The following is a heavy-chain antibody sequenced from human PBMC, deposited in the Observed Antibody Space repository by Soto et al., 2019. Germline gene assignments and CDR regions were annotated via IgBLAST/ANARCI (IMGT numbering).Heavy chain of an antibody. J-gene: IGHJ4*02. CDR1: GFTFSSYS. V-gene: IGHV3-21*01. CDR2: ISSSSSYI. CDR3: ARELTGEGYYFDY. D-gene: IGHD7-27*01. Sequence: GGSLRLSCAASGFTFSSYSMNWVRQAPGKGLEWVSSISSSSSYIYYADSVKGRFTISRDNAKNSLYLQMNSLRAEDTAVYYCARELTGEGYYFDYWGQGTLVTVSS.